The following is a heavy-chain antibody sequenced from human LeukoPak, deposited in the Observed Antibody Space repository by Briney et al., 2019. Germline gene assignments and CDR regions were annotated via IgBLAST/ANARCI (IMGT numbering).Heavy chain of an antibody. J-gene: IGHJ6*02. CDR2: ISGGGGRT. CDR1: GFTVSSNY. D-gene: IGHD7-27*01. Sequence: GGSLRLSCAASGFTVSSNYMSWVRQAPGKGLEWVSIISGGGGRTYYADSVKGRFTISRDNSKNTLYLQMISLRAEDTAVYYCAKDSGDYYFYGMDVWGQGTTVTVSS. CDR3: AKDSGDYYFYGMDV. V-gene: IGHV3-23*01.